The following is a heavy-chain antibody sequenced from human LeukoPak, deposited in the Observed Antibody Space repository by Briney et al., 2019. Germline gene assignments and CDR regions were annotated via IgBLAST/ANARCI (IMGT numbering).Heavy chain of an antibody. V-gene: IGHV4-59*08. D-gene: IGHD6-13*01. Sequence: KPSETLSLTYTLSAGSITSYYWSCIRQPPGKGLEWIGYIYYSGRTNYNPSLKSRVTISVDTSKNQFSLKLSSVTAADTAVYYCARLGRSSWLAYYFDYWGQGTLVTVSS. CDR2: IYYSGRT. CDR1: AGSITSYY. CDR3: ARLGRSSWLAYYFDY. J-gene: IGHJ4*02.